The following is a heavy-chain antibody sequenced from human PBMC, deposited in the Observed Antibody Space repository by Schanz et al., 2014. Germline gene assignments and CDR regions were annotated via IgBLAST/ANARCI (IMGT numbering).Heavy chain of an antibody. CDR2: INPDSGGT. D-gene: IGHD3-3*01. V-gene: IGHV1-2*02. Sequence: QVLLVQSGAEVKQPGASVKVSCKASGYSFTGYYMHWVRQAPGQGLEWMGWINPDSGGTNYAQKFQGRVTMTRDMSINTAYMELSRLRSDDSAVYYCASDFWSGYSHYYYGLDVWGQGTTVTVSS. J-gene: IGHJ6*02. CDR1: GYSFTGYY. CDR3: ASDFWSGYSHYYYGLDV.